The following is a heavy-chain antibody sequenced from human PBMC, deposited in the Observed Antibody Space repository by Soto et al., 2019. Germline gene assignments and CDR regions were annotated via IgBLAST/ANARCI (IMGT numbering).Heavy chain of an antibody. CDR3: AKSPKVIRTSFDY. Sequence: VGSLGLSCVDSGLTFSSYALNWVRQAPGRGLEWVSAISGSGGTTYYADSVKGRFTISRDNSKNTLFLQMNSLRAEDAAIYYCAKSPKVIRTSFDYWGQGSLVTVSS. V-gene: IGHV3-23*01. J-gene: IGHJ4*02. CDR1: GLTFSSYA. CDR2: ISGSGGTT. D-gene: IGHD3-22*01.